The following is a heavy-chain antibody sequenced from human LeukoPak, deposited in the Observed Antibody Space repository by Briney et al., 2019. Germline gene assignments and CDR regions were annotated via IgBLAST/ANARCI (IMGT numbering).Heavy chain of an antibody. CDR2: ISLDGSTE. CDR1: GFSLSNFQ. J-gene: IGHJ2*01. V-gene: IGHV3-30-3*02. CDR3: VKSGGYATAIRYFDL. Sequence: GGSLRLSCVASGFSLSNFQMYWVRQAPGKGLEWVSIISLDGSTEFYADSVKGRFTISRDNAKNSLYLQMDSLRTEDTALYYCVKSGGYATAIRYFDLWGRGALVTVSS. D-gene: IGHD2-21*02.